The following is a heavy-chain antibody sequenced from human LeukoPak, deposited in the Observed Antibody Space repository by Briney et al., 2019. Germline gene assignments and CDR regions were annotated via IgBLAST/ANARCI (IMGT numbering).Heavy chain of an antibody. V-gene: IGHV3-64D*06. J-gene: IGHJ4*02. CDR3: VRGTGY. CDR1: GFTFSTYV. Sequence: GGSLRLSCSVSGFTFSTYVMHWVRQAPGKGLEYVSAISSNGDNTYYADSVKGRFTISRDNSKNTMYLQMSSLRADDTAVYYCVRGTGYWGQGTLVTVSS. CDR2: ISSNGDNT.